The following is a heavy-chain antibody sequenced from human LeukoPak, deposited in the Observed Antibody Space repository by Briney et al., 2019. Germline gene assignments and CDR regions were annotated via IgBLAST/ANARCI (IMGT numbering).Heavy chain of an antibody. CDR3: ARVAARLDAFDI. V-gene: IGHV1-18*01. J-gene: IGHJ3*02. CDR1: GYTFNNYG. D-gene: IGHD6-6*01. CDR2: ISTYNGNT. Sequence: GASVKVSCKASGYTFNNYGISWVRQAPGQGPEWMAWISTYNGNTNYAQNLQGRVTVTTDTSTSTAYMELRSLRSDDTAVYYCARVAARLDAFDIWGQGTMVTVSS.